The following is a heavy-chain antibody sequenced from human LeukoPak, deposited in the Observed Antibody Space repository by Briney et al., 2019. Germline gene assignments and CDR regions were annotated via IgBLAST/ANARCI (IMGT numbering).Heavy chain of an antibody. J-gene: IGHJ4*02. V-gene: IGHV3-21*01. CDR3: AREAGSGSLN. CDR2: ISSSSSYI. Sequence: PGGTLRLSCAASGFTFSSYGMSWVRQAPGKGLEWVSSISSSSSYIYYADSVKGRFTISRDNAKNSLYLQMNSLRAEDTAVYYCAREAGSGSLNWGQGTLVTVSS. D-gene: IGHD6-19*01. CDR1: GFTFSSYG.